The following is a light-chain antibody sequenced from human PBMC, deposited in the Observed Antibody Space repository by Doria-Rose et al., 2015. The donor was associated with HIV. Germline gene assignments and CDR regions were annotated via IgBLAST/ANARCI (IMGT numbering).Light chain of an antibody. Sequence: TQSPGTLSLSPGERATLSCRASQSFSSTYLAWYQQKPGQAPSLLIYDGSSRATGIPDRFSASGSETDFTLTINSLEPVDTALYYCHQYGTSWTFGQGTKEEI. CDR1: QSFSSTY. J-gene: IGKJ1*01. V-gene: IGKV3-20*01. CDR3: HQYGTSWT. CDR2: DGS.